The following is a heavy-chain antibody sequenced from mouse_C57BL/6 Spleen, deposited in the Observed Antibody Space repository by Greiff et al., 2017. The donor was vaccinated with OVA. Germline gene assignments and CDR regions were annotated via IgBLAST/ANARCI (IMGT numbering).Heavy chain of an antibody. CDR1: GYSFTSYY. J-gene: IGHJ4*01. Sequence: VQLQESGPELVKPGASVKISCKASGYSFTSYYIHWVKQRPGQGLEWIGWIYPGSGNTKYNEKFKGKATLTADTSSSTAYMQLSSLTSEDSAVYYCAIREVYAMDYWGQGTSVTVSS. CDR2: IYPGSGNT. V-gene: IGHV1-66*01. CDR3: AIREVYAMDY.